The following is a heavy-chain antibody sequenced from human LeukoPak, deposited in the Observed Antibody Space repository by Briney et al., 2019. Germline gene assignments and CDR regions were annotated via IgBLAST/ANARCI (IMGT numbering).Heavy chain of an antibody. J-gene: IGHJ4*02. D-gene: IGHD6-13*01. Sequence: GGSLRLSCAASGFTFSSYAMGWVHQAPGKGLEWVSAINGGGGRTYYADSVKGRFTISRDNSKNTLYLQMNSLRAEDTAVYYCAKGGISAPFDYWGQGTLVTVSS. CDR3: AKGGISAPFDY. CDR1: GFTFSSYA. CDR2: INGGGGRT. V-gene: IGHV3-23*01.